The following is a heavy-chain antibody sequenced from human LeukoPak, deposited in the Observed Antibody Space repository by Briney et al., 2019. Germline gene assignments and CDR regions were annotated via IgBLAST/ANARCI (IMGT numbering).Heavy chain of an antibody. V-gene: IGHV3-30*02. CDR2: IRYDGNNK. J-gene: IGHJ4*02. Sequence: GGSLRLSCAASGFTFRSYGMHWVRQAPGKGLEWVAFIRYDGNNKYYADSVKGRFTISRDNSKNTLYLQMNSLRAEDTAVYYCARDVGEYCSSTNCYASHYWGQGTLVTVSS. CDR1: GFTFRSYG. D-gene: IGHD2-2*01. CDR3: ARDVGEYCSSTNCYASHY.